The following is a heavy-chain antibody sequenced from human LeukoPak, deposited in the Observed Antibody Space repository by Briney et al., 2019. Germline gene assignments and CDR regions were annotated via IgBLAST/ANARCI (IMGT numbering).Heavy chain of an antibody. D-gene: IGHD3-22*01. CDR1: GGTFSSYT. J-gene: IGHJ3*02. CDR2: IIPILGIA. CDR3: ASKGVRYYDSSGYYGGSAFDI. V-gene: IGHV1-69*02. Sequence: SVKVSCKASGGTFSSYTISWVRQAPGQGPEWMGRIIPILGIANYAQKFQGRVTITADKSTSTAYMELSSLRSEDTAVYYCASKGVRYYDSSGYYGGSAFDIWGQGTMVTVSS.